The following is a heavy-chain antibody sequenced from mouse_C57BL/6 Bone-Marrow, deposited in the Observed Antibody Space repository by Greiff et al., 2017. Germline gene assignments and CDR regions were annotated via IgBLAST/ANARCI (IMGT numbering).Heavy chain of an antibody. Sequence: QVQLQQPGAELVKPGASVKLSCKASGYTFTSYWMHWVKQRPGQGLEWIGMIHPNSGSTNYNEKFKNKATLTVDTSTSPAYMKLSSLTSEDCAVYYCARLLTVRAYWGQGTLVTVSA. D-gene: IGHD4-1*01. CDR1: GYTFTSYW. V-gene: IGHV1-64*01. CDR2: IHPNSGST. CDR3: ARLLTVRAY. J-gene: IGHJ3*01.